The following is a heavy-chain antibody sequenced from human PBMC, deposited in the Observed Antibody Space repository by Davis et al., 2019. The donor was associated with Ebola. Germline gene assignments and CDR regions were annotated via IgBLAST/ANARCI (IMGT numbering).Heavy chain of an antibody. J-gene: IGHJ4*02. V-gene: IGHV4-39*01. D-gene: IGHD3-16*01. CDR3: ARLFGAAAHHFDY. CDR1: GGSTIGSGIY. Sequence: MPSETLSLTCSVSGGSTIGSGIYWGWVRQPPGKGLEWIATIYYSGHTYYAPSLKSRVTISIDTSKNQFSLKLISVTAADTAVYYCARLFGAAAHHFDYWGQGTLVTVSS. CDR2: IYYSGHT.